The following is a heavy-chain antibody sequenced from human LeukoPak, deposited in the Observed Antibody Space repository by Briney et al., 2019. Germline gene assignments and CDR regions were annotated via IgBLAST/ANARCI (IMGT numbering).Heavy chain of an antibody. Sequence: GGSLRPSCAASGFTFSDYYMSWIRQAPGKGLEWVSYISSSGSTIYYADSVKGRFTISRDNAKKSLYLQMNSLTAEDTAVYYCARANRATVTVYYFDYWGQGTLVTVSS. D-gene: IGHD4-17*01. V-gene: IGHV3-11*01. J-gene: IGHJ4*02. CDR1: GFTFSDYY. CDR3: ARANRATVTVYYFDY. CDR2: ISSSGSTI.